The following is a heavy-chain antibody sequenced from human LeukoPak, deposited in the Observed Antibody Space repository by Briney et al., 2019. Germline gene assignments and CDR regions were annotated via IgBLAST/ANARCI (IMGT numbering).Heavy chain of an antibody. D-gene: IGHD3-22*01. CDR1: EFTFSIYA. CDR3: AKDRPNYFGTNGHYYRRDGDF. V-gene: IGHV3-23*01. Sequence: PGGSVRLSCAASEFTFSIYAMSWVRQAPGRGLEWVASITSTGDSTWYAGSVKGRFTISRDNSKYTVYLQMNSLRAEDTAIYYCAKDRPNYFGTNGHYYRRDGDFWGQGTLVTVSS. J-gene: IGHJ4*02. CDR2: ITSTGDST.